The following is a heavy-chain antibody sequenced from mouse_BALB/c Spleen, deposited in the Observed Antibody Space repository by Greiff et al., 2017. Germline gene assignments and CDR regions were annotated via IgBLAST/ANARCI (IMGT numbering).Heavy chain of an antibody. CDR2: ISSGGSYT. CDR3: ARGGGSAMDY. V-gene: IGHV5-9-4*01. J-gene: IGHJ4*01. Sequence: EVKLVESGGGLVKPGGSLKLSCAASGFTFSSYAMSWVRQSPEKRLEWVAEISSGGSYTYYPDTVTGRFTISRDNAKNTLYLEMSSLRSEDTAMYYCARGGGSAMDYWGQGTSVTVSS. D-gene: IGHD1-1*02. CDR1: GFTFSSYA.